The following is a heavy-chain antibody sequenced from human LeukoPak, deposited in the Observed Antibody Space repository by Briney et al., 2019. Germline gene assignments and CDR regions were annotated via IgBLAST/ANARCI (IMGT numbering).Heavy chain of an antibody. J-gene: IGHJ4*02. CDR3: ARDRRGSSWHQVDY. CDR1: GFTFSSYW. V-gene: IGHV3-7*01. D-gene: IGHD6-13*01. CDR2: IKQDGSEK. Sequence: GGSLRLSCAASGFTFSSYWMSWVRQAPGKGLEWVANIKQDGSEKYYVDSVKGRFTISRDNAKNSPYLQMNSLRAEDTAVYYCARDRRGSSWHQVDYWGQGTLVTVSS.